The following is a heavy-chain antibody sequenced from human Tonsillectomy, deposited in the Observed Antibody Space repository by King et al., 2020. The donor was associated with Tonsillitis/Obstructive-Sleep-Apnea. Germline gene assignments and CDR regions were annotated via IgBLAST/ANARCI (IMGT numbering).Heavy chain of an antibody. CDR2: IYPGNSDT. D-gene: IGHD2-2*01. CDR3: ARLSGVACSSTRCDVTPYMDV. CDR1: GYTFTNYW. J-gene: IGHJ6*03. V-gene: IGHV5-51*01. Sequence: VQLVESGAEVKKPGESLKISCKGSGYTFTNYWIGWVRQMPGKGLEWMGCIYPGNSDTKYTQSFQGLVTITADKSTSTAYLQRRSLRASDTAMYYCARLSGVACSSTRCDVTPYMDVWGEGTTVSVSS.